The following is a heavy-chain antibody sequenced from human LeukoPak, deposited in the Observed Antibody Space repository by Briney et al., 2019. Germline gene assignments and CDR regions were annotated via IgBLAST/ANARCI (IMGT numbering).Heavy chain of an antibody. J-gene: IGHJ4*02. CDR2: INPEATTI. CDR1: GSTFSSYW. Sequence: GGSLRLSCAASGSTFSSYWIHWVRQAPGQGLVWVSRINPEATTISYADSVKGRFTISRDNAKNTLYLQMNSLRAEDTAVYYCATLHYGDFDYWGQGTLLTVSS. CDR3: ATLHYGDFDY. D-gene: IGHD4-17*01. V-gene: IGHV3-74*01.